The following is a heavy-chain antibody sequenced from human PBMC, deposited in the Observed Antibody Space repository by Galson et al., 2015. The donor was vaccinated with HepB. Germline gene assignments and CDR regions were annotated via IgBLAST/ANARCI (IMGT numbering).Heavy chain of an antibody. V-gene: IGHV1-18*04. Sequence: SVKVSSKASGYTFTSYGISWVRQAPGQGLEWMGWISAYTGNTNYAQKLQGRVTMTTDTSTSTAYMELRSLRSDDTAVYYCARDSDSSVTKGAFNSGAQGTMLPASS. CDR1: GYTFTSYG. CDR3: ARDSDSSVTKGAFNS. CDR2: ISAYTGNT. D-gene: IGHD3-22*01. J-gene: IGHJ3*01.